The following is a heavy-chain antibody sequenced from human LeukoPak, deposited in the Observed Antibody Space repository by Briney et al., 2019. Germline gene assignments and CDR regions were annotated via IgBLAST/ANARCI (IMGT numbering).Heavy chain of an antibody. V-gene: IGHV3-48*03. CDR1: GFTFSIYE. CDR3: ARDELRSGAFDI. CDR2: ISSSGSTI. J-gene: IGHJ3*02. Sequence: GGSLRLSCAASGFTFSIYEMNWVRQAPGKGLEWVSYISSSGSTIYYGGSVKGRFTISRDNAENSLYLQINSLRAEDTGVYYCARDELRSGAFDIWGQGTMVTVSS. D-gene: IGHD4-17*01.